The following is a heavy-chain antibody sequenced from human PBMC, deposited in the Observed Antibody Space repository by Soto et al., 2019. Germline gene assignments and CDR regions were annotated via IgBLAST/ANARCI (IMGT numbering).Heavy chain of an antibody. D-gene: IGHD1-1*01. V-gene: IGHV4-34*01. CDR3: ARVERVTVTTVVDAFDI. J-gene: IGHJ3*02. CDR2: MSHSGGT. Sequence: QVQLQQWGAGLLKPSETLSLTCAVYGGFVSSGSYYWSWIRQPPGKGLEWIGEMSHSGGTHFNPSLKSRVTISVDTSKNQFSLNIYSVTAADTALYYCARVERVTVTTVVDAFDIWGPGTMVTVSS. CDR1: GGFVSSGSYY.